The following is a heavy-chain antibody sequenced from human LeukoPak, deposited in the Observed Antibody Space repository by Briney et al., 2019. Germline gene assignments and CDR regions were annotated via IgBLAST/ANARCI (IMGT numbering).Heavy chain of an antibody. CDR2: ISSSSSSI. CDR3: ARDRVSGRSVPARPCH. V-gene: IGHV3-48*01. CDR1: GMSFSTYS. J-gene: IGHJ4*02. D-gene: IGHD6-6*01. Sequence: GGSLRLSCTASGMSFSTYSLNWVRQAPGKGLEWLSYISSSSSSIYYADSVRGRFIISRDNAMNSLYLQMSSLRVEDTAVYYCARDRVSGRSVPARPCHWGQGTLVTVSS.